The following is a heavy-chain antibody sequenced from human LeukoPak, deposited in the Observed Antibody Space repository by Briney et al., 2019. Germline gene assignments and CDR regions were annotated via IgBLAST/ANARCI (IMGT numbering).Heavy chain of an antibody. J-gene: IGHJ5*02. CDR1: GASVSSASY. D-gene: IGHD1-26*01. V-gene: IGHV4-61*01. CDR3: ARSRAFNSGAFDP. Sequence: SETLSLTCTVSGASVSSASYWSWIRQPPGKGVEWIAHIYNGVNTNYNPSLKRRVTISVDTSKNQFSLRLNSVTAADTAVYYCARSRAFNSGAFDPWGQGSLVTVSS. CDR2: IYNGVNT.